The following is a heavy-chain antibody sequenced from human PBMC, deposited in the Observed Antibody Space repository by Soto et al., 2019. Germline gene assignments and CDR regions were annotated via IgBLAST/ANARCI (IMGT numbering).Heavy chain of an antibody. V-gene: IGHV3-48*03. D-gene: IGHD2-15*01. CDR1: GFTFSSYE. CDR2: ISSSGSTI. CDR3: ASSVVVAATSSHYYYGMDV. Sequence: GGSLRLSCAASGFTFSSYEMNWVRQAPGKGLEWVSYISSSGSTIYYADSVKGRFTISRDNAKNSLYLQMNSLRAEDTAVYYCASSVVVAATSSHYYYGMDVWGQGTTVTVSS. J-gene: IGHJ6*02.